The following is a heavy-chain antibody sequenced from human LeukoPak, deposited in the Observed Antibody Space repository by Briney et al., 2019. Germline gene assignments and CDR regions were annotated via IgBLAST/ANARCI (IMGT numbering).Heavy chain of an antibody. J-gene: IGHJ4*02. CDR1: GDSVSNNGAA. Sequence: SQTLSLTCAISGDSVSNNGAAWNWIRQSPSRGLEWLGMTYYRSKWYSDSAVSVKGRITISADTSKHQFSLQLHSVTPEDTAVYFCARGGSGMTVSLFAFWGQRTLVSVSS. CDR2: TYYRSKWYS. D-gene: IGHD6-19*01. V-gene: IGHV6-1*01. CDR3: ARGGSGMTVSLFAF.